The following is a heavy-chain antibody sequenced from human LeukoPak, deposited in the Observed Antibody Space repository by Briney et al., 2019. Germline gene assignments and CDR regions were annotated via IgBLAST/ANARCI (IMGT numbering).Heavy chain of an antibody. CDR3: ARGFYIAKNAGVFDM. Sequence: PSETLSLTCTVSGGSISTITYYWGWIRQPPGKGLEWVGHMYYRGNTYYNPSLKSRVTISQDTSKNQFSLKLSSVTAADTAVYYGARGFYIAKNAGVFDMWGQGTMVTVSS. D-gene: IGHD1-1*01. J-gene: IGHJ3*02. CDR2: MYYRGNT. CDR1: GGSISTITYY. V-gene: IGHV4-39*07.